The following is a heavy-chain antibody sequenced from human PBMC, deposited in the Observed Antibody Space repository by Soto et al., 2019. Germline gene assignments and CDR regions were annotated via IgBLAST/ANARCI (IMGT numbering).Heavy chain of an antibody. CDR3: ASSRMTMGPYGMDG. Sequence: QVQLVQSGAEVKKPGASVKVSCKASGYTFTSYAMHWVRQAPGQRLEWMGWINAGNGNTKYSQKDQGRGTITRDTSASTAYMELSSLRSEDTAVYYWASSRMTMGPYGMDGWGQGTTVTVSS. V-gene: IGHV1-3*01. CDR2: INAGNGNT. CDR1: GYTFTSYA. J-gene: IGHJ6*02. D-gene: IGHD3-10*01.